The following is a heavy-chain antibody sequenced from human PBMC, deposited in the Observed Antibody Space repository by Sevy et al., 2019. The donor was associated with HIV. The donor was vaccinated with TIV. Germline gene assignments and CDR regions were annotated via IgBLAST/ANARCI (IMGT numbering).Heavy chain of an antibody. CDR2: FDPEDAKT. Sequence: ASVKVSCKISGYTLTEFSMHWVRQVPGKGLEWMGSFDPEDAKTFYAQKFQGRVTMTEDTSTATAYMELRSLRSEDTAMYYCAITREYYSDSSGYFDYWGQGTLVTVSS. D-gene: IGHD3-22*01. V-gene: IGHV1-24*01. J-gene: IGHJ4*02. CDR1: GYTLTEFS. CDR3: AITREYYSDSSGYFDY.